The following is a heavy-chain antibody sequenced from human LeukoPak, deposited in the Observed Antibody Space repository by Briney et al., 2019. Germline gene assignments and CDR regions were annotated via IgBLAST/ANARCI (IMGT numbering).Heavy chain of an antibody. J-gene: IGHJ6*02. CDR3: ASSALVVVAANYYYGMDV. CDR2: IIPIFGTA. CDR1: GYTFTSYG. V-gene: IGHV1-69*13. D-gene: IGHD2-15*01. Sequence: ASVKVSCKASGYTFTSYGISWVRQAPRQGLEWMGGIIPIFGTANYAQKFQGRVTITADESTSTAYMELSSLRSEDTAVYYCASSALVVVAANYYYGMDVWGQGTTVTVSS.